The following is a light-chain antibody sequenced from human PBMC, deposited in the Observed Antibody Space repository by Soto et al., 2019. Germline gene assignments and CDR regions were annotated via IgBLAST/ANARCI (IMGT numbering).Light chain of an antibody. Sequence: EIVLTQSPGTLSLSPGERATLSCRASQSVSSSYLAWYQQKPGQAPRLLIYGASNRATGIPARFSGSGSGTDFTLTISSLEPEDFAVYYCQQRSNWLITFGQGTRLEIK. CDR1: QSVSSSY. CDR2: GAS. CDR3: QQRSNWLIT. V-gene: IGKV3D-20*02. J-gene: IGKJ5*01.